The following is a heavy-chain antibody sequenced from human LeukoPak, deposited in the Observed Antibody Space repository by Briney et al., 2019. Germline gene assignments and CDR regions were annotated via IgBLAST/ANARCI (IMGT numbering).Heavy chain of an antibody. V-gene: IGHV4-39*07. J-gene: IGHJ3*02. CDR1: GGSISSSSYY. Sequence: SETLSLTCTVSGGSISSSSYYWGWIRQPPGKGLEWIGEINHSGSTNYNPSLKSRVTISVDTSKNQFSLKLSSVTAADTAVYYCARVHKRATVTMKSLAFDIWGQGTMVTVSS. CDR2: INHSGST. CDR3: ARVHKRATVTMKSLAFDI. D-gene: IGHD4-17*01.